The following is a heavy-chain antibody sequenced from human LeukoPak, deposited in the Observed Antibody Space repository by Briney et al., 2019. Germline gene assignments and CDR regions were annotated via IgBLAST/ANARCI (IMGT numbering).Heavy chain of an antibody. CDR3: ARGSSSWYLTSHYYYGMDV. CDR2: IYYSGST. CDR1: GGSISSYY. J-gene: IGHJ6*04. Sequence: PSETLSLTCTVPGGSISSYYWSWIRQPPGKGLEWIGYIYYSGSTNYNPSLKSRVTISVDTSKNQFSLKLSSVTAADTAVYYCARGSSSWYLTSHYYYGMDVWGKGTTVTVSS. D-gene: IGHD6-13*01. V-gene: IGHV4-59*01.